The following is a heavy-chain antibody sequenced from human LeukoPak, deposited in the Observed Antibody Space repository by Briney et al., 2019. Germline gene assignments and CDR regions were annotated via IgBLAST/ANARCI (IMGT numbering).Heavy chain of an antibody. CDR3: AKGRITIFGVVSF. D-gene: IGHD3-3*01. V-gene: IGHV3-30*02. Sequence: PGRSLRLSCAASGFTFSSYGMHWVRQAPGKGLEWVAFIRYDGSNKYYADSVKGRFTISRDNSKNTLYLQMNSLRAEDTAVYYCAKGRITIFGVVSFWGQGTLVTVSS. CDR2: IRYDGSNK. J-gene: IGHJ4*02. CDR1: GFTFSSYG.